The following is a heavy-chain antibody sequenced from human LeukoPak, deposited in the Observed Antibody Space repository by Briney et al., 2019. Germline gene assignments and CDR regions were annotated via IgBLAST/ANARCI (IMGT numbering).Heavy chain of an antibody. D-gene: IGHD3-16*01. CDR1: GGSFSGYY. V-gene: IGHV4-34*01. J-gene: IGHJ4*02. CDR2: INHSGGT. Sequence: PSETLSLTCAVYGGSFSGYYWSWIRQPPGKGLEWIGEINHSGGTNYNPSLKSRVTISVDTSKNQFSLKLSSVTAADTAVYYCARDNDSRDPPHFDYWGQGTLVTVSS. CDR3: ARDNDSRDPPHFDY.